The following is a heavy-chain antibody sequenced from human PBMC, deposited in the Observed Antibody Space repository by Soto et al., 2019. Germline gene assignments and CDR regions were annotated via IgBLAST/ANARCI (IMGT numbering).Heavy chain of an antibody. J-gene: IGHJ4*02. V-gene: IGHV3-23*01. CDR3: AKDLGAMIVVVMDFDY. D-gene: IGHD3-22*01. Sequence: GGSLRLSCAASGFTFSSYAMSWVRQAPGKGLEWISAISGSGGSTYYADSVKGRFTISRDNSKNTLYLQMNSLRAEDTAVYYCAKDLGAMIVVVMDFDYWGQGTLVTVSS. CDR2: ISGSGGST. CDR1: GFTFSSYA.